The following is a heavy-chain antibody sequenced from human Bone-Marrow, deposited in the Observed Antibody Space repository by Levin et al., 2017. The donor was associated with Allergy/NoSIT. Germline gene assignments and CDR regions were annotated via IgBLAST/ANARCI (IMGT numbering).Heavy chain of an antibody. CDR1: GFQFSVYG. CDR2: IIGNGDIT. D-gene: IGHD3-22*01. V-gene: IGHV3-23*01. CDR3: AKSRLNRQWLYSDS. Sequence: PGGSLRLSCAASGFQFSVYGMTWVRQAPGKGLEWVAGIIGNGDITYYADSVKGRFTISRDNSKNTLFLQMNSLRVEDTAMYYCAKSRLNRQWLYSDSWGQGILVSVSS. J-gene: IGHJ4*02.